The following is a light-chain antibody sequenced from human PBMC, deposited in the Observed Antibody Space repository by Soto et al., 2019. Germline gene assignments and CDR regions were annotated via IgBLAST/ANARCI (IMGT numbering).Light chain of an antibody. V-gene: IGLV2-8*01. CDR1: SSDVGDYNY. CDR3: ISYAGSNHWV. J-gene: IGLJ3*02. Sequence: QSALTQPPSASGSPGQSVTISCTGTSSDVGDYNYVSWYQQHPGKAPKLMIYDVSKRPSGVPDRFSGSKSGTTASLTVSGLQDEDEADYYCISYAGSNHWVFGGGTKLTVL. CDR2: DVS.